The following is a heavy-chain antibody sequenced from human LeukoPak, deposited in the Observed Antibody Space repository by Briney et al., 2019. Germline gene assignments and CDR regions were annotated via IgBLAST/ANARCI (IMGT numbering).Heavy chain of an antibody. J-gene: IGHJ4*02. CDR3: AREESYYYVY. Sequence: SETLSLTCTVSGGSISSGDFYWSWIRQPPGEGLEWIGYIHSSGSPYYDPSLKSRVTILVDRSKNQFSLKLSSVTAADTAMYYCAREESYYYVYWGQGTLVTVSS. CDR1: GGSISSGDFY. D-gene: IGHD3-22*01. CDR2: IHSSGSP. V-gene: IGHV4-30-2*01.